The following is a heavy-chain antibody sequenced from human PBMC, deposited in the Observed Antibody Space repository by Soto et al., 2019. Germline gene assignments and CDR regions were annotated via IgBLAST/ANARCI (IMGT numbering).Heavy chain of an antibody. CDR2: IIPILGIA. D-gene: IGHD5-12*01. V-gene: IGHV1-69*02. CDR1: GGTFSSYT. J-gene: IGHJ6*02. Sequence: ASVKVSCKASGGTFSSYTISWVRQAPGQGLEWMGRIIPILGIANYAQKFQGRVTITADKSTSTAYMELSSLRSEDTAVYYCASPPLRSYYYYGMDVWGQGTTVTVSS. CDR3: ASPPLRSYYYYGMDV.